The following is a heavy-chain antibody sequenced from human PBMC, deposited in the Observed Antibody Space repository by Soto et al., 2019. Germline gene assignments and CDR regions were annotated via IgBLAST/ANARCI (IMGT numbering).Heavy chain of an antibody. CDR1: GFPFSNYA. J-gene: IGHJ4*02. Sequence: EVQILESGGGLVQPGGSLRLSCAASGFPFSNYAMTWVRQAPGKGLEWVSAISASTDYAYYADSVKDRFTISRDNSKNTLYLQMDSLRAEDTAVYYCAKVPSQYIWGSYLRYYDYWGQGTLVTVSS. D-gene: IGHD3-16*02. CDR2: ISASTDYA. CDR3: AKVPSQYIWGSYLRYYDY. V-gene: IGHV3-23*01.